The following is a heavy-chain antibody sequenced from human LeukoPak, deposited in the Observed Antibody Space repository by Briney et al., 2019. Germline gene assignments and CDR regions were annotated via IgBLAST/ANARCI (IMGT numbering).Heavy chain of an antibody. CDR3: ARGRGSYGYYYFDY. Sequence: PGGSLRLSCAASGFTVSSNYMSWVRQAPGKGLEWVPVIYSGGSTYYADSVKGRFTISRDNSKNTLYLQMNSLRAEDTAVYYCARGRGSYGYYYFDYWGQGTLVTVSS. CDR1: GFTVSSNY. J-gene: IGHJ4*02. D-gene: IGHD5-18*01. V-gene: IGHV3-53*01. CDR2: IYSGGST.